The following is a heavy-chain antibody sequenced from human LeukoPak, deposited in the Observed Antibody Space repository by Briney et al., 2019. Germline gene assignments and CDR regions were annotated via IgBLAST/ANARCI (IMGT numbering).Heavy chain of an antibody. D-gene: IGHD6-19*01. CDR2: INPSGGST. J-gene: IGHJ5*02. CDR3: ARDRQWPDHNWFDP. Sequence: GASVKLSCQASGYTFTSYYMHWVRQAPGQGLEWMGIINPSGGSTSDAQKFQDRVTMTRDMSTSTVYMELSSLRSEDTAVYYCARDRQWPDHNWFDPWGQGTLVTVSS. CDR1: GYTFTSYY. V-gene: IGHV1-46*01.